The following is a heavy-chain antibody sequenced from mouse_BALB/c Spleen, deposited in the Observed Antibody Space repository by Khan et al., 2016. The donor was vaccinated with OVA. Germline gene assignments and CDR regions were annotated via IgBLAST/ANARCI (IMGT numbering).Heavy chain of an antibody. Sequence: QIQLVQSGPELKKPGETVKISCKASGYTFRSFGMNWVKQAPGKGLKWMGWINTYTGEPTYADDFKGRSVFSLETSASTAYLQNNNLKNEDTATFFCARPPYFSYVMDYWGQGTSGTVSS. J-gene: IGHJ4*01. D-gene: IGHD2-10*01. CDR1: GYTFRSFG. CDR3: ARPPYFSYVMDY. CDR2: INTYTGEP. V-gene: IGHV9-3-1*01.